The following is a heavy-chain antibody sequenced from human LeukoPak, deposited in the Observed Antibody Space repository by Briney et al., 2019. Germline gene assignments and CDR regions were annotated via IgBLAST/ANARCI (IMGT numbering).Heavy chain of an antibody. V-gene: IGHV1-2*02. Sequence: ASVKVSCKAAGYSFTDHHIHWVRQAPGQGLEWMGWINPNSDGTNYAQNFQDRVTLTTDTSTSTAYMEVSRLTSADTAVYYCARSIGYYDILTAYYRTSRFDSWGQGTLVTVSS. J-gene: IGHJ4*02. CDR1: GYSFTDHH. CDR3: ARSIGYYDILTAYYRTSRFDS. D-gene: IGHD3-9*01. CDR2: INPNSDGT.